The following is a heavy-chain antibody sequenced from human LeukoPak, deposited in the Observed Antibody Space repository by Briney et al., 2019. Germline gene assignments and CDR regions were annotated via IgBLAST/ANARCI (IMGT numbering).Heavy chain of an antibody. CDR3: ARVGGGCSSTSCYLNWFDP. J-gene: IGHJ5*02. CDR2: IYYSGSP. V-gene: IGHV4-59*01. CDR1: GRSISSYY. D-gene: IGHD2-2*01. Sequence: PSETLSLTCSVSGRSISSYYWSWIRQPPGKGLEWIGYIYYSGSPNYNPSLKSRVTISVVTSKNQFSLKLSSVTAADTAVYYCARVGGGCSSTSCYLNWFDPWGQGTLVTVSS.